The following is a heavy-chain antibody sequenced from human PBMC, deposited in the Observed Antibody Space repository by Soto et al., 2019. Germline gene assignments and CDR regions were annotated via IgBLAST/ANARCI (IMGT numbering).Heavy chain of an antibody. D-gene: IGHD2-2*02. V-gene: IGHV1-18*01. CDR2: ISAYNGNT. CDR1: GYTFTSYG. J-gene: IGHJ6*02. Sequence: QVQLVQSGAEVKKPGASVKVSCKASGYTFTSYGISWVRQAPGQGLEWMGWISAYNGNTNYAQKLQGRVTMTTDTSTSNAYMERRSLRSDDTAVYYCARPYCSSTSCYKHYYYGMDVWGQGTTVTVSS. CDR3: ARPYCSSTSCYKHYYYGMDV.